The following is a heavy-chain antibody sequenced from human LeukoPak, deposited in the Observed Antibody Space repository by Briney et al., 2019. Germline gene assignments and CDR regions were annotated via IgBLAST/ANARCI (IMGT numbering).Heavy chain of an antibody. CDR2: INPNSGGT. CDR3: ARDPCSGGSCYSVDY. V-gene: IGHV1-2*02. J-gene: IGHJ4*02. Sequence: ASVKASCKASGYTFTGYYMHWVRQAPGQGLEWMGWINPNSGGTNYAQKFQGRVTMTRDTSISTAYMELSRLRSDDTAVYYCARDPCSGGSCYSVDYWGQGTLVTVSS. CDR1: GYTFTGYY. D-gene: IGHD2-15*01.